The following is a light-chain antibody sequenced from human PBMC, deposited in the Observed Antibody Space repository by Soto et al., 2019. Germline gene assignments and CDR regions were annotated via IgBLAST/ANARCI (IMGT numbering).Light chain of an antibody. CDR3: RSYTSSSTRV. CDR2: EVS. V-gene: IGLV2-14*03. J-gene: IGLJ1*01. Sequence: QSALTQPASVSGSPGQSITISCTGTSSDVGAYDFVSWYQQHPDKAPKLMIYEVSNRPSGVSNRFSGSKSVNTATLTISGLQAEDEADYYCRSYTSSSTRVFGNGTKVTVL. CDR1: SSDVGAYDF.